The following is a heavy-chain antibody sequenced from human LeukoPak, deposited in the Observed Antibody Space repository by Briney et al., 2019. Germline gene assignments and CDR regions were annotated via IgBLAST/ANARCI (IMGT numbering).Heavy chain of an antibody. CDR3: ARGYSGYDARLDY. Sequence: PSETLSLTCTVSGGSIGSHNWSWIWKRPPTGLEWVWYIYYSGSTNYNPSLKSRVTISVATSKNQFSLKLSSVPAADTAVYYCARGYSGYDARLDYWGQGTLVTVSS. V-gene: IGHV4-59*11. J-gene: IGHJ4*02. CDR1: GGSIGSHN. CDR2: IYYSGST. D-gene: IGHD5-12*01.